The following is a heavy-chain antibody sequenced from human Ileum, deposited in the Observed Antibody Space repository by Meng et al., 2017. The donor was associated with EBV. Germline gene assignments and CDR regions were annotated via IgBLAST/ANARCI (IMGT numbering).Heavy chain of an antibody. CDR1: GASISSSNRW. CDR2: IYYSGST. CDR3: ARRYYGVPFDN. J-gene: IGHJ4*02. Sequence: LHRPGPGLGTPSGTLSLTAAVSGASISSSNRWWGWIRQPPGKGLEWVVTIYYSGSTFYNPSLKSRVTISLDTSKNQFSLKVSSVTAADTAVYYCARRYYGVPFDNWGQGTLVTVSS. V-gene: IGHV4-39*01. D-gene: IGHD3-3*01.